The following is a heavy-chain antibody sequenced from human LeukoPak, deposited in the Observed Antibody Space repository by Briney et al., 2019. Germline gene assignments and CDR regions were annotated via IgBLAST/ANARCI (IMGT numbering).Heavy chain of an antibody. CDR3: TKDTFGPSDY. V-gene: IGHV3-74*01. Sequence: GGSLRLSCAASGFTFSSYWMHWVRQGPGKGLVWVSRINTDGSRTSYADSVKGRFTISRDNAKNTLYLQMNSLRPEDTAVYYCTKDTFGPSDYWGQGTLVTVS. D-gene: IGHD3-10*01. CDR2: INTDGSRT. CDR1: GFTFSSYW. J-gene: IGHJ4*02.